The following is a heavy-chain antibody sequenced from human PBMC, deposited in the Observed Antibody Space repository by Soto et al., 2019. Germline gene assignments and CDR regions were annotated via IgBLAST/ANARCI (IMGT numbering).Heavy chain of an antibody. CDR1: GDSISSYY. CDR3: ATADTTMDYFDY. V-gene: IGHV4-4*07. J-gene: IGHJ4*02. D-gene: IGHD5-18*01. Sequence: QVQLQESGPGLVKPSETLSLTCTVSGDSISSYYWSWIRQPAGTGLEWIGRIYTSGGTDYNPSLKRRVNMSVDTSKNQFSLQLNSVTAADTSVYYCATADTTMDYFDYWGQGTLVTVSS. CDR2: IYTSGGT.